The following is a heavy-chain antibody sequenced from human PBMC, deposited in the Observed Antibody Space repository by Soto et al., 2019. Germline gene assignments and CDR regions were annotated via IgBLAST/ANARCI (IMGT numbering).Heavy chain of an antibody. V-gene: IGHV4-34*01. CDR3: ARVYKIFGVVIIPGFVDY. D-gene: IGHD3-3*01. J-gene: IGHJ4*02. CDR2: INHSGST. CDR1: GGSFSGYY. Sequence: SETLSLTCAVYGGSFSGYYWSWIRQPPGKGLEWIGEINHSGSTNYNPSLKSRVTISVDTSKNQFSLKLSSVTAADTAVYYCARVYKIFGVVIIPGFVDYWGQGTLVTVSS.